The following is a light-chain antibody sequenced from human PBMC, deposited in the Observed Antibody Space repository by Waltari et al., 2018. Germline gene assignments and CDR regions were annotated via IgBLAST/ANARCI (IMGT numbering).Light chain of an antibody. V-gene: IGLV1-47*01. J-gene: IGLJ1*01. CDR2: RNN. Sequence: QSVLTQPPSASGTPGQRVTISCSGSSSNIGSNYVYWYQQLPGTTPNLLLSRNNQRPSEVPDRFAGSKSGTSASLAISGLRSEDEADYYCAAWDDSLSGSYVFGTGTKVTVL. CDR3: AAWDDSLSGSYV. CDR1: SSNIGSNY.